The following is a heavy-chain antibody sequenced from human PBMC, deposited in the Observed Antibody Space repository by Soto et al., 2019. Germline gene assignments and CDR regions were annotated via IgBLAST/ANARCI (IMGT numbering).Heavy chain of an antibody. CDR2: ISWNSGNI. CDR1: GFIFEDYA. J-gene: IGHJ4*02. Sequence: EVHLVESGGGLVQPGRSLRLSCAASGFIFEDYAMHWVRQVPGKGLEWVSSISWNSGNIVYADSVKGRFIVSRDSANNFLYLRMNSLRTEDTALYYCAKGAVTSIFGYFDFCGQGTLVTVSS. V-gene: IGHV3-9*01. CDR3: AKGAVTSIFGYFDF. D-gene: IGHD3-3*01.